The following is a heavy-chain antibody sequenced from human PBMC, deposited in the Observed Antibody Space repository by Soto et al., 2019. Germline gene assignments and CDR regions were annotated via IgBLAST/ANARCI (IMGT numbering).Heavy chain of an antibody. J-gene: IGHJ3*02. CDR2: MYDSGNT. V-gene: IGHV4-30-2*01. Sequence: LSPTCAASGASVNSCAYAWIWIRQPPGKGLEWIGYMYDSGNTYYNPSLKSRVTISLDRSNNHFPLRLSSVTAADTAVYYCARVPIYYDTSGFYHYSTFDIWGKGTMVTVSS. CDR1: GASVNSCAYA. D-gene: IGHD3-22*01. CDR3: ARVPIYYDTSGFYHYSTFDI.